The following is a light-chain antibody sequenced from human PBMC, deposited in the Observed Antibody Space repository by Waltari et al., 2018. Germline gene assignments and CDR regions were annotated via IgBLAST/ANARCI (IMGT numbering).Light chain of an antibody. Sequence: DVVMTQSPLSLPVTLGQPASTSCRSSQSLVYRDGNTYLNWFQQRPGQSPRRLIYKVSNWDSGVPDRFGGSGSGTDFTLKISRVEAEDVGVYYCMQGTHWPWTFGQGTKVEIK. V-gene: IGKV2D-30*01. CDR2: KVS. CDR1: QSLVYRDGNTY. CDR3: MQGTHWPWT. J-gene: IGKJ1*01.